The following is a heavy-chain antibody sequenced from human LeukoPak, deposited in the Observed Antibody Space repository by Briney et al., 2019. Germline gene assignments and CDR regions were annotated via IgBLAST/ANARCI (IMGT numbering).Heavy chain of an antibody. CDR1: GFTFSSYA. J-gene: IGHJ4*02. D-gene: IGHD6-19*01. CDR3: ARGQWTDF. V-gene: IGHV3-7*01. Sequence: GRSLRLSCAASGFTFSSYAMHWVRQAPGKGLEWVASIKQDGSEKYYVDSVKGRFTISRDNAKNSLYLQMNSLRAEDTAVYYCARGQWTDFWGQGTLVTVSS. CDR2: IKQDGSEK.